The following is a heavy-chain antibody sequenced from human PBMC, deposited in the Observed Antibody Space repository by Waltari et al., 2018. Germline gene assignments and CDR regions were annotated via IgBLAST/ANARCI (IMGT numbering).Heavy chain of an antibody. J-gene: IGHJ6*02. Sequence: QMQLVESGGGVVPPGGSLRLSCAACGFTFSGYNMYWVRQAPGKWLEWVILISKNGSSIHYADSVKARFFSSRDNSKNALYLQLNSLRTDDTAVYYCARGDYGMDVWGQGTTVTVSS. V-gene: IGHV3-30*01. CDR2: ISKNGSSI. CDR1: GFTFSGYN. CDR3: ARGDYGMDV.